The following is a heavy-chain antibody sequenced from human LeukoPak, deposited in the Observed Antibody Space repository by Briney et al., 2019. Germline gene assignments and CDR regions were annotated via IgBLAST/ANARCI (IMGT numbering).Heavy chain of an antibody. CDR3: ARMGGIAEAESNWFDP. J-gene: IGHJ5*02. CDR1: GGSISSGDYY. CDR2: IYHSGST. D-gene: IGHD6-13*01. Sequence: SETLSLTCTVSGGSISSGDYYWSWIRQPPGKGLEWIGYIYHSGSTYYNPSLKSRVTISVDMSKNQFSLKLSSVTAADTAVYYCARMGGIAEAESNWFDPWGQGTLVTVSS. V-gene: IGHV4-30-2*01.